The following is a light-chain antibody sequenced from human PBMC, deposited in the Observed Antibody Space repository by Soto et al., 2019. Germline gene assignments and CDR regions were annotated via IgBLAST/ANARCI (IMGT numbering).Light chain of an antibody. V-gene: IGKV3-11*01. CDR1: QSVGSY. J-gene: IGKJ5*01. Sequence: EIVLTQSPATLSLSPGERATLSCRASQSVGSYLAWYQQKPGQAPRFLIYDASNRAAGIPARFSGSGSGTDFTLTISSLEPEDFALYYCQQRSNWPPITFGQGTRLEIK. CDR3: QQRSNWPPIT. CDR2: DAS.